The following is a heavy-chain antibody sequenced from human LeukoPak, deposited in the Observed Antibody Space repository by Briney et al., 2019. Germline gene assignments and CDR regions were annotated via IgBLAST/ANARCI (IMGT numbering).Heavy chain of an antibody. Sequence: SETLSLTCTDSGGSISSYYWSWIRQPPGKGLEWIGYIYYSGSTNYNPSLKSRVTISVDTSKNQFSLKLSSVTAADTAVYYCARQNSYGGTFDYWGQGTLVTVSS. CDR1: GGSISSYY. CDR3: ARQNSYGGTFDY. V-gene: IGHV4-59*08. D-gene: IGHD5-18*01. J-gene: IGHJ4*02. CDR2: IYYSGST.